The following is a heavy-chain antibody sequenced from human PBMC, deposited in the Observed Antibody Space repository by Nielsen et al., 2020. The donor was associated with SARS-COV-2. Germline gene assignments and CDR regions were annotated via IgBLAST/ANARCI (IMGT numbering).Heavy chain of an antibody. Sequence: GGSLRLSCAASGFTFDDYTMHWVRRAPGKGLEWVSLISWDGGSTYYADSVKGRFTISRDNSKNSLYLQMNSLRTEDTALYYYAKGSGYSSGPDAFDIWGQGTMVTVSS. CDR1: GFTFDDYT. J-gene: IGHJ3*02. D-gene: IGHD6-19*01. CDR2: ISWDGGST. V-gene: IGHV3-43*01. CDR3: AKGSGYSSGPDAFDI.